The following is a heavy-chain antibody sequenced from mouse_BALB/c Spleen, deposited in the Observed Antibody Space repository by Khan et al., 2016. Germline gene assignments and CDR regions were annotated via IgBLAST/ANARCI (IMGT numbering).Heavy chain of an antibody. CDR1: GYTFTSYW. V-gene: IGHV1S132*01. J-gene: IGHJ4*01. Sequence: QVRLQQSGAELVKPGASVKLSCKTSGYTFTSYWIQWVKLRPGQGLGWIGEIFPGAGTTYYNEKFKGKATLTIDTSSSTAYMQLSSLTSEDSAVYFCARYYYSLYYAMDYWGQGTSVTVSS. D-gene: IGHD1-1*01. CDR3: ARYYYSLYYAMDY. CDR2: IFPGAGTT.